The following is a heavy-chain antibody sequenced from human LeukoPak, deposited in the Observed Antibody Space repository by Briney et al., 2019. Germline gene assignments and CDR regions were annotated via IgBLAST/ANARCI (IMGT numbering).Heavy chain of an antibody. J-gene: IGHJ5*02. D-gene: IGHD3-16*01. V-gene: IGHV3-23*01. CDR3: AKDWTPHYRVYDCLDA. CDR2: IGSGADL. CDR1: GFAFGVHA. Sequence: GGSLRLSCVGSGFAFGVHAMSWVRQAPGKGPEWVATIGSGADLFYAESVKGRFTISRDDPRNTVWLQMNSLRAEDTALYYCAKDWTPHYRVYDCLDAWGQGTQVTVSS.